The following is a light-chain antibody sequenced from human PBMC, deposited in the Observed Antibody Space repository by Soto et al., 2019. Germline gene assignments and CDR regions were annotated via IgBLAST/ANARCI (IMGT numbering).Light chain of an antibody. CDR2: GTS. CDR3: QQYNNRPYT. J-gene: IGKJ2*01. Sequence: EIVLTQSPATLSLSPGEGATPSCRASQTLTTDYLAWYQQEPGQAPRLLIYGTSTRATGIPARFSGSGSGTEFTLTVSSLQSEDFAVYYCQQYNNRPYTFGQGTRLESK. CDR1: QTLTTD. V-gene: IGKV3-15*01.